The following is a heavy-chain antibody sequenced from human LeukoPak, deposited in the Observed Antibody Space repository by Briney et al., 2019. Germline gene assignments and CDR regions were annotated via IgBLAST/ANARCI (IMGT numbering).Heavy chain of an antibody. CDR3: ARMYYYGSADY. J-gene: IGHJ4*02. V-gene: IGHV3-48*03. D-gene: IGHD3-10*01. CDR1: GFTFSSYE. Sequence: GGSLRLSCAASGFTFSSYEMNWVRQAPGKGLEWVSYISSSGSTIYYADSVKGRFTISRDNAKNSLYLQMNSLRAEDTAVYYCARMYYYGSADYWGQGTLVTVSS. CDR2: ISSSGSTI.